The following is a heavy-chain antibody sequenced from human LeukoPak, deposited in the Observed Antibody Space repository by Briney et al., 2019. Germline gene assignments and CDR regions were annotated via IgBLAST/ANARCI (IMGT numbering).Heavy chain of an antibody. V-gene: IGHV1-18*01. Sequence: ASVKVSCKASGYTFTSYGISWVRQAPGQGLEWMGWISAYNGNTSYAQKFQGRVTMTRDMSTSTVYMELSSLRSEDTAVYYCARGQKGFDYYYYYMDVWGKGTTVTVSS. D-gene: IGHD3-10*01. CDR3: ARGQKGFDYYYYYMDV. CDR2: ISAYNGNT. CDR1: GYTFTSYG. J-gene: IGHJ6*03.